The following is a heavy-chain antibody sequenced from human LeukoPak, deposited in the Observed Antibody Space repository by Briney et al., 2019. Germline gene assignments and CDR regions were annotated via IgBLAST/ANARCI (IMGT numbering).Heavy chain of an antibody. CDR3: ARDLGFCSSTTCLPSYYFDY. V-gene: IGHV3-21*01. J-gene: IGHJ4*02. D-gene: IGHD2-2*01. Sequence: NTGGSLRLSCAASGFTFSSYGMSWVRQAPGKGLEWVSSISSSNSYIYYADSVKGRFTISRDNAKNSLYLQMNSLRAEDTAVYYCARDLGFCSSTTCLPSYYFDYWGQGTLVTVSS. CDR1: GFTFSSYG. CDR2: ISSSNSYI.